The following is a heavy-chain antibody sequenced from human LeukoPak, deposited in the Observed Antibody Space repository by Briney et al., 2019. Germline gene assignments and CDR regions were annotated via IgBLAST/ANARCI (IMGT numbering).Heavy chain of an antibody. J-gene: IGHJ3*02. Sequence: SETLSLTCTVSGGSISSYYWSWIRQPPGKGLEWIGYIYYSGSTNYNPSLKSRVTISVDTSKNQFSLKLSSVTAADTAVYHCAGVLRPPHYDYVWGSYRPKPGAFDIWGQGTMVTASS. D-gene: IGHD3-16*02. CDR2: IYYSGST. CDR1: GGSISSYY. V-gene: IGHV4-59*01. CDR3: AGVLRPPHYDYVWGSYRPKPGAFDI.